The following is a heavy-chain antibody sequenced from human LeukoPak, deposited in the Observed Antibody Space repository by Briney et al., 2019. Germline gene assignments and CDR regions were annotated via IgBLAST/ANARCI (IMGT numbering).Heavy chain of an antibody. D-gene: IGHD5-18*01. Sequence: SETLSLTCTVSGGSLSSYSWSWIRQPAGKGLEWIGRIYTSGSTNYNPSLKSRVTMSVDTSKNQFSLKLSSVTAADTAVYYCARDLGYRYSYVFDYWGQGTLVTVSS. V-gene: IGHV4-4*07. CDR3: ARDLGYRYSYVFDY. CDR1: GGSLSSYS. J-gene: IGHJ4*02. CDR2: IYTSGST.